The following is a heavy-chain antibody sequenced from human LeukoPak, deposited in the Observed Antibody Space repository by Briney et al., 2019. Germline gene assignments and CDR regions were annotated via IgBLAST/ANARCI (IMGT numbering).Heavy chain of an antibody. Sequence: GGSLRLSCAASGFTFSSYGMHWVRQAPGKGLEWVAVIWYDGSNKYYADSVSGRFTISRDNSKNTLYLQMNSLRAEDTAVYYCAKERGGGGYSYGQYYFDYWGQGTLVTVSS. D-gene: IGHD5-18*01. V-gene: IGHV3-33*06. CDR2: IWYDGSNK. J-gene: IGHJ4*02. CDR1: GFTFSSYG. CDR3: AKERGGGGYSYGQYYFDY.